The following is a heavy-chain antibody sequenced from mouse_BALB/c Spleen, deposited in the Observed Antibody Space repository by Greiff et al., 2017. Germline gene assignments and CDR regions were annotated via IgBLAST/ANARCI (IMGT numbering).Heavy chain of an antibody. D-gene: IGHD1-2*01. CDR2: IWAGGST. Sequence: VQLQESGPGLVAPSQCLSITCTVSGFSLTSYGVHWVRQPPGKGLEWLGVIWAGGSTNYNSALMSRLSISKDNSKSQVFLKMNSLQTDDTAMYYCARESPQYYGFDYWGQGTTLTVSS. J-gene: IGHJ2*01. V-gene: IGHV2-9*02. CDR3: ARESPQYYGFDY. CDR1: GFSLTSYG.